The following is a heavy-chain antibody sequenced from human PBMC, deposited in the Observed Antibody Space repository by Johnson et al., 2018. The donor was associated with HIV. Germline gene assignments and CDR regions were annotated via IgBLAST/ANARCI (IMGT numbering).Heavy chain of an antibody. V-gene: IGHV3-9*01. J-gene: IGHJ3*02. CDR1: GFTFDDYA. Sequence: VQLVESGGGLVQPGRSLRLSCAASGFTFDDYAMHWVRQAPGKGLEWVSGISWNSGSIGYADSVKGRFTISRDNAKNSLYLQMNSLRAEDTAVYYCARDRAPVYSSSSTPFDALDIWGQGTVVSVSS. D-gene: IGHD6-6*01. CDR2: ISWNSGSI. CDR3: ARDRAPVYSSSSTPFDALDI.